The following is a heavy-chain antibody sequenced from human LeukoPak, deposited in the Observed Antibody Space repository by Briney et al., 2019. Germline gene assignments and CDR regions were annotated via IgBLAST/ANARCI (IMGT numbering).Heavy chain of an antibody. Sequence: PGGSLRLSCAASGFTFSSYWMSWVRQAPGKGLEWVSSISGSGGGTYYADSVKGRFTISRDNSKNTLYLQMNSLRAEDTAVYYCARRYCSGGSCYSLDYWGQGTLVTVSS. CDR3: ARRYCSGGSCYSLDY. V-gene: IGHV3-23*01. D-gene: IGHD2-15*01. CDR2: ISGSGGGT. J-gene: IGHJ4*02. CDR1: GFTFSSYW.